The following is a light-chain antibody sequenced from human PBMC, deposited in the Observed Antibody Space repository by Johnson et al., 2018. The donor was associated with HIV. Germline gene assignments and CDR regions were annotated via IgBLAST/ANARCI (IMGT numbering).Light chain of an antibody. CDR3: GTWHSSLSAGGV. CDR1: NSNIVNIY. J-gene: IGLJ1*01. V-gene: IGLV1-51*01. CDR2: GNH. Sequence: QSVLTQPPSVSAAPGQKVTISCSASNSNIVNIYISWYQQLPGAAPKLFIYGNHKRPSGIPDRFSGSRSGTSATLGITGLQTGDAADYYCGTWHSSLSAGGVFGTGTKVTVL.